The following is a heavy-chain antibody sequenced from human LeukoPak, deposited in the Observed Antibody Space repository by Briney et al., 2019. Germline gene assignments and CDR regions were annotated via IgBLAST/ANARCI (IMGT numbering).Heavy chain of an antibody. CDR3: ARARSTYDSSGYYPRDAFDI. D-gene: IGHD3-22*01. J-gene: IGHJ3*02. CDR1: GYTFISYG. Sequence: ASVKVSCKASGYTFISYGISWVRQAPGQGLEWMGWLSAYTANTNYAQKFQGRVTMTTDTSTITAYMELRSLRSDDTAVYYCARARSTYDSSGYYPRDAFDIWGQGTMVTVSS. V-gene: IGHV1-18*01. CDR2: LSAYTANT.